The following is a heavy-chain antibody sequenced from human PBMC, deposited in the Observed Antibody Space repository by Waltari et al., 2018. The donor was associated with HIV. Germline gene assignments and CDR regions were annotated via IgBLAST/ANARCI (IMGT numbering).Heavy chain of an antibody. CDR2: ISWDGTST. V-gene: IGHV3-43D*04. D-gene: IGHD6-25*01. Sequence: EVHLVESGGAVVQRGGSLRHSCAASGSAFGDYGMHWVRQAPGKGLEWVSLISWDGTSTYYADSVKGRFTISKDNNKNSLFLQMNNLRAEDTAFYYCAKAHSSGWTGIDYWGQGTLVTVSS. J-gene: IGHJ4*02. CDR1: GSAFGDYG. CDR3: AKAHSSGWTGIDY.